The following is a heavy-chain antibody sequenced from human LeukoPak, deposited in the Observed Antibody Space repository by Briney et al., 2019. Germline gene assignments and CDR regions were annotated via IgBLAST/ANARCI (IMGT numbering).Heavy chain of an antibody. V-gene: IGHV1-18*01. Sequence: GASVKVSCKASGYTFTSYGISWVRQAPGQGLEWMGWISAYNGNTNYAQKLQGRVTMTTDTSTSTAYMELRSLRSDDTAVYYCAREGFREEQQLVNGMDVWGQGTTVTVSS. CDR1: GYTFTSYG. J-gene: IGHJ6*02. CDR3: AREGFREEQQLVNGMDV. D-gene: IGHD6-13*01. CDR2: ISAYNGNT.